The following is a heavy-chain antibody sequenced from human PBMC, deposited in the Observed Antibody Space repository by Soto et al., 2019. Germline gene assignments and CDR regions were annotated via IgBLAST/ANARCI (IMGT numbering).Heavy chain of an antibody. D-gene: IGHD5-12*01. J-gene: IGHJ4*02. V-gene: IGHV3-9*01. CDR3: AKRFSGHDFFDD. CDR1: GFTFDDYA. CDR2: INWNSGTI. Sequence: PGGSLRLSCAASGFTFDDYAVHWLRQAPGKGLEWVSGINWNSGTIGYADSVKGRFTLSRDNAKNSLYLQMNSLRSEDTALYYCAKRFSGHDFFDDWGLGTLVTVSS.